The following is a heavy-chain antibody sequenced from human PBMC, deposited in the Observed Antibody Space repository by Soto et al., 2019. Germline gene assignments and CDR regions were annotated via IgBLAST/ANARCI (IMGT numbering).Heavy chain of an antibody. CDR3: ARGGVLRFLEWSWGVFDY. V-gene: IGHV1-8*01. CDR2: MNPNSGNT. CDR1: GYTFTSDD. D-gene: IGHD3-3*01. J-gene: IGHJ4*02. Sequence: SCKASGYTFTSDDINWLRQATRQGLEWMGWMNPNSGNTGYAQRFQGRVTMTRNTSISTAYMELSSLRSEDTAVYYCARGGVLRFLEWSWGVFDYWGQGTLVTVSS.